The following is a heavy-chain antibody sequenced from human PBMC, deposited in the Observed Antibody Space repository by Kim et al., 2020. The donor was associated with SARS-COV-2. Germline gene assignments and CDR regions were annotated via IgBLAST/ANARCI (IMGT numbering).Heavy chain of an antibody. CDR3: ARDGGYSYGYGDWFDP. V-gene: IGHV3-30*04. CDR1: GFTFSSYA. D-gene: IGHD5-18*01. J-gene: IGHJ5*02. CDR2: ISYDGSNK. Sequence: GGSLRLSCAASGFTFSSYAMHWVRQAPGKGLEWVAVISYDGSNKYYADSVKGRFTISRDNSKNTLYLQMNSLRAEDTAVYYCARDGGYSYGYGDWFDPWG.